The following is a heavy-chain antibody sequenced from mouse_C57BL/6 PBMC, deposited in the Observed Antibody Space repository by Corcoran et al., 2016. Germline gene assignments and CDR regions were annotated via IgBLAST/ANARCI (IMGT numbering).Heavy chain of an antibody. J-gene: IGHJ3*01. V-gene: IGHV1-80*01. D-gene: IGHD2-2*01. CDR1: GYAFSRYW. CDR2: IYPGDGDT. CDR3: SMVTTSWFAY. Sequence: QVQLQQSGAELVKPGASVKISCKASGYAFSRYWMNWVKQRPGKGLEWIGQIYPGDGDTNYNGKFKGKATLTADKSSSTAYMQLSSLTSEDSAVYFCSMVTTSWFAYWGQGTLVTVSA.